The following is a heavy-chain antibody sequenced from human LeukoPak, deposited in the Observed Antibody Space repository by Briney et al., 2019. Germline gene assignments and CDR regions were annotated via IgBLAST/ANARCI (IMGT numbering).Heavy chain of an antibody. CDR2: IIPIFGTA. J-gene: IGHJ6*02. D-gene: IGHD3-22*01. V-gene: IGHV1-69*13. Sequence: SVKVSRKASGGTFSSYAISWVRQAPGQGLEWMGGIIPIFGTANYAQKFQGRVTITADESTSTAYMELSSLRSEDTAVYYCARGARYYDSSGPMDVWGQGTTVTVSS. CDR1: GGTFSSYA. CDR3: ARGARYYDSSGPMDV.